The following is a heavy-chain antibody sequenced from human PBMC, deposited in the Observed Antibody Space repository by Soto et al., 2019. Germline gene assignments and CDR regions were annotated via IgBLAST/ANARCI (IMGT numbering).Heavy chain of an antibody. V-gene: IGHV1-18*01. Sequence: QGQLVQSGAEVKKPGASVKLSCKASGFTFSNYGLNWVRQAPGQGLEWMGWVSANNGHTNYAQNLQGRVSMTTDTSTSKAYMELGGLTFDDTAVYYCARDIESVTEKHFFYYCAMDVWGQGTTVTVSS. D-gene: IGHD2-8*01. CDR2: VSANNGHT. CDR1: GFTFSNYG. CDR3: ARDIESVTEKHFFYYCAMDV. J-gene: IGHJ6*02.